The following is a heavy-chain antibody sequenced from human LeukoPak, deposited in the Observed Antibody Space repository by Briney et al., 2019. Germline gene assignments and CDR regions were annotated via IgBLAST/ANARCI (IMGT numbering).Heavy chain of an antibody. CDR2: ISGSGGST. Sequence: GGSLRLSCAASGITFSSYAMSWVRQAPGKGLEWVSAISGSGGSTYYADSVKGRFTISRDNSKNTLYLQMNSLRAEDTAVYYCAKGDSLDDYVWGSYRLYYFDYWGQGTLVTVSS. CDR3: AKGDSLDDYVWGSYRLYYFDY. V-gene: IGHV3-23*01. CDR1: GITFSSYA. D-gene: IGHD3-16*02. J-gene: IGHJ4*02.